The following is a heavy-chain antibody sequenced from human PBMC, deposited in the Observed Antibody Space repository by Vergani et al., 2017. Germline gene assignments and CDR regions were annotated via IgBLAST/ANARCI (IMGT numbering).Heavy chain of an antibody. D-gene: IGHD2-21*02. CDR1: GGSISSSSYY. V-gene: IGHV4-39*01. J-gene: IGHJ6*01. CDR3: ARHLAYCGGDCYPYYCGMDV. Sequence: QLQLQESGPGLVKPSETLSLTCTVSGGSISSSSYYWGWIRQPPGKGLEWIGSIYYSGSTYYIPSLKSRVTISVDTSKNQFSLNLSSVTAADTAVYYCARHLAYCGGDCYPYYCGMDVWGQGTTVTVSS. CDR2: IYYSGST.